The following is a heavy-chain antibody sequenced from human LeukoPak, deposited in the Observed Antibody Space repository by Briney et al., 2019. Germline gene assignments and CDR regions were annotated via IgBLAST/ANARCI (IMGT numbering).Heavy chain of an antibody. CDR2: TSYDGSNK. D-gene: IGHD1-1*01. CDR1: GFTFSYYG. V-gene: IGHV3-30*18. Sequence: GGSMRLSCAASGFTFSYYGMHWVRQAPGKGLEWVAVTSYDGSNKYYADSVKGRFTISRDNSKNTLYLQMNSLRAEDMAVYYCVKRWTGTTIGQQDYWGQGTLVTVSS. J-gene: IGHJ4*02. CDR3: VKRWTGTTIGQQDY.